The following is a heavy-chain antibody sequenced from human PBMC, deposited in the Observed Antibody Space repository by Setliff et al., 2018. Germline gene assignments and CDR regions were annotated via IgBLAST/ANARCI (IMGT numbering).Heavy chain of an antibody. Sequence: PGGSLRLSCAASGFTFSTYEMNWVRQAPGKGLEWVSYISSSGSTIYYVDSVKGRFAISRDNAKNSLYLQMNSLRAEDTAVYYCARDGVFYAMDVWGHGTTVTVSS. V-gene: IGHV3-48*03. J-gene: IGHJ6*02. D-gene: IGHD3-10*01. CDR3: ARDGVFYAMDV. CDR1: GFTFSTYE. CDR2: ISSSGSTI.